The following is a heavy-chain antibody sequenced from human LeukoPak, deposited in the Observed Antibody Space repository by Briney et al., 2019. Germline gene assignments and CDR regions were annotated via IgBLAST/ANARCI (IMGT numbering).Heavy chain of an antibody. CDR3: ASFSTSVLIKDF. Sequence: GRSLRLPCAASGFTFSSYGMHWVRQAPGKGLEWVAVISYDGSNKYYADSVKGRFTISRDNSKNSLYLQLNNLRDEDTAVYYCASFSTSVLIKDFWGQGTLVTVSS. CDR1: GFTFSSYG. V-gene: IGHV3-30*03. CDR2: ISYDGSNK. J-gene: IGHJ4*02. D-gene: IGHD4-23*01.